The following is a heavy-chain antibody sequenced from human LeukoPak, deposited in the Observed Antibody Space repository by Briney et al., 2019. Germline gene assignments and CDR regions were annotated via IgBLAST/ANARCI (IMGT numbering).Heavy chain of an antibody. J-gene: IGHJ6*02. V-gene: IGHV1-2*04. Sequence: AASVKVSCKASGYTFTGYYMHWVRQAPGQGLEWMGWINPDSGGTNYAQKFQGWVTMTRDTSISTAYMELSRLRSDDTAVYYCARFTVVTPDYYGMDVWGQGTTVTVSS. D-gene: IGHD4-23*01. CDR3: ARFTVVTPDYYGMDV. CDR2: INPDSGGT. CDR1: GYTFTGYY.